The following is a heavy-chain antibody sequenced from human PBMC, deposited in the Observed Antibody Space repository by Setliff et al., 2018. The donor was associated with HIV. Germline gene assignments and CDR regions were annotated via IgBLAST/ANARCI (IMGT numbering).Heavy chain of an antibody. J-gene: IGHJ4*02. D-gene: IGHD3-10*01. Sequence: LSLTCTVSGGSISFYYWSWIRQPPGKGLEWIGYIYTSGSTNYNPSLKSRVTISVDMSKNQFSLKLSSVTVADTAVYYCARSPIGIRGVPYYFDYWGQGTLVTVSS. CDR3: ARSPIGIRGVPYYFDY. CDR2: IYTSGST. CDR1: GGSISFYY. V-gene: IGHV4-4*08.